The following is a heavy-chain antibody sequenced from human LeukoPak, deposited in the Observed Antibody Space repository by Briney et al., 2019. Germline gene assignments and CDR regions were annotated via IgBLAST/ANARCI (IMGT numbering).Heavy chain of an antibody. D-gene: IGHD4-11*01. J-gene: IGHJ3*02. CDR1: GFPFNIYS. Sequence: GGSLRLSCAASGFPFNIYSMNWVRQAPGKGLQWVSSITTSSTTKYYADSVKGRFTISRDNAKNSLYLQMDSLRDEDTAVYYCVRDAAYSAFNMWGQGTMVTVSS. CDR3: VRDAAYSAFNM. V-gene: IGHV3-48*02. CDR2: ITTSSTTK.